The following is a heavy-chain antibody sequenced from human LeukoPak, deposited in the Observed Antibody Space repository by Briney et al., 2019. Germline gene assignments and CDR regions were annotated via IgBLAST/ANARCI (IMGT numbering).Heavy chain of an antibody. CDR3: ARAAPLHYYDSSGYYYHFDY. J-gene: IGHJ4*02. Sequence: KPSETLSLTCTVSGGSISSYYWSWIRQPPGKGLEWIGYIYYSGSTNYNPSLKSRVTISVDTSKNQFSLKLSSVTAADTAVYYCARAAPLHYYDSSGYYYHFDYWGQGTLVTVSS. CDR2: IYYSGST. CDR1: GGSISSYY. D-gene: IGHD3-22*01. V-gene: IGHV4-59*01.